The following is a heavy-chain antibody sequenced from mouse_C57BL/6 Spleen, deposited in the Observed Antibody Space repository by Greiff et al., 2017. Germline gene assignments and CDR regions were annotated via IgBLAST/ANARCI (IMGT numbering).Heavy chain of an antibody. V-gene: IGHV1-59*01. Sequence: QVQLQQPGAELVRPGTSVKLSCKASGYTFTSYWMHWVKQRPGQGLEWIGVIDPSDSYTNYNQKFKGKATLTVDTSSSTAYMQLSSLTSEDSAVYYCARNYGSTYYFDYWGQGTTRTVSS. CDR2: IDPSDSYT. CDR1: GYTFTSYW. CDR3: ARNYGSTYYFDY. J-gene: IGHJ2*01. D-gene: IGHD1-1*01.